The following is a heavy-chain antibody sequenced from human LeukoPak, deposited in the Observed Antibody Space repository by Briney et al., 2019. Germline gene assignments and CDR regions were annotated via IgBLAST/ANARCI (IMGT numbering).Heavy chain of an antibody. CDR3: ARLHYDFWSGYPKGFDP. CDR1: GYSFTSYW. V-gene: IGHV5-51*01. D-gene: IGHD3-3*01. Sequence: GESLKISCKGSGYSFTSYWIGWVRQMPGKGLEWMGIIYPGDSDTRYSPSFQGQVTSSADKSISTAYLQWSSLKASDTAMYYCARLHYDFWSGYPKGFDPWGQGTLVTVSS. J-gene: IGHJ5*02. CDR2: IYPGDSDT.